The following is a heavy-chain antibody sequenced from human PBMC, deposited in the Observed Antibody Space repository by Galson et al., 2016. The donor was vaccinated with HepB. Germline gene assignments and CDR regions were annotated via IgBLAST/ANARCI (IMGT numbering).Heavy chain of an antibody. CDR3: AKSPWYDSSGYYYFDY. CDR2: ISGSGGST. V-gene: IGHV3-23*01. J-gene: IGHJ4*02. D-gene: IGHD3-22*01. CDR1: GFTFSSYA. Sequence: SLRLSCAASGFTFSSYAMSWVRQAPGEGLEWISGISGSGGSTFYADSVKGRFTISRDESKNTLYLQMNSLRAEDTAVYHCAKSPWYDSSGYYYFDYWGQGTLGTVSS.